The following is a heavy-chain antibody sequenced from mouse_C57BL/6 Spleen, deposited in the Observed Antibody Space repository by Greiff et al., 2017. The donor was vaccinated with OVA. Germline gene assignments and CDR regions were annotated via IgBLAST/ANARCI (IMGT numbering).Heavy chain of an antibody. CDR2: IYPGSGST. D-gene: IGHD1-1*01. V-gene: IGHV1-55*01. CDR1: GYTFTSYW. CDR3: ARYLATVDYYAKDY. Sequence: QVQLQQPGAELVKPGASVKMSCKASGYTFTSYWITWVKQRPGQGLEWIGDIYPGSGSTNYNEKFKSKATLTVDTSSSTAYMQLSSLTSEDSAVYYCARYLATVDYYAKDYWGQGTSVTVSS. J-gene: IGHJ4*01.